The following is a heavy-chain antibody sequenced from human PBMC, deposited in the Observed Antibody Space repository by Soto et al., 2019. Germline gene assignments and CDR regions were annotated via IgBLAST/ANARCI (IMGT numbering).Heavy chain of an antibody. V-gene: IGHV3-23*01. CDR3: ARLPWSVERY. D-gene: IGHD2-8*02. J-gene: IGHJ4*02. CDR2: SRDSGGAT. CDR1: GFTFSNDG. Sequence: EGQLSESGGGLVQPGGSLRLSCASSGFTFSNDGVSWVRQAPGKGLEWVSASRDSGGATFYADPVKGRFTMSRDSSRTTVFLHMNILRSEDTAVYNCARLPWSVERYWGQGTLVTVSP.